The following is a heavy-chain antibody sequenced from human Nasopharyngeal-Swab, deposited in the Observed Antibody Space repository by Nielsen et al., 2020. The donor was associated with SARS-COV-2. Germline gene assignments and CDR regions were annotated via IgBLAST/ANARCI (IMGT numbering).Heavy chain of an antibody. CDR1: GFTFSSYW. V-gene: IGHV3-7*01. D-gene: IGHD3-22*01. CDR2: IKQDGSEK. CDR3: ARDSPDSSGYYYFDY. J-gene: IGHJ4*02. Sequence: GESLKISCAASGFTFSSYWMSWVRQAPGKGLEWVANIKQDGSEKYYVDSVKGRFTISRDNAKNSLYLQMNSLRAEDTAVYYCARDSPDSSGYYYFDYWGQGTLVTVSS.